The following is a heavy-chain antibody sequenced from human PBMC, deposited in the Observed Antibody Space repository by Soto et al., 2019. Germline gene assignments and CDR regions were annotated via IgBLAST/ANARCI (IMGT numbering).Heavy chain of an antibody. CDR3: VTEGGLRGTTTGDAFDI. CDR1: RFTFNNNV. J-gene: IGHJ3*02. V-gene: IGHV3-30*04. CDR2: IANDGSYI. Sequence: QVQLVESGGGVVQPGRSLRLSCAASRFTFNNNVLHWVRQAPGKGLEWVALIANDGSYIYYADSVKGRFTISRDNSKSTLFLQMNSLTAEDTAVYFCVTEGGLRGTTTGDAFDIWGQGTMVTVSS. D-gene: IGHD1-1*01.